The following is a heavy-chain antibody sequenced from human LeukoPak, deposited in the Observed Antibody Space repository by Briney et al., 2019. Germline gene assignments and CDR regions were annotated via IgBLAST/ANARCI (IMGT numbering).Heavy chain of an antibody. CDR3: ARTGITMVRGVIGWFDP. CDR1: GYTLTGYY. V-gene: IGHV1-2*02. J-gene: IGHJ5*02. Sequence: ASVKVSCKASGYTLTGYYMHWVRQAPGQGLEWMGWINPNSGGTNYAQKFQGRVTMTRDTSISTAYMELSRLRSDDTAVYYCARTGITMVRGVIGWFDPWGQGTLVTVSS. CDR2: INPNSGGT. D-gene: IGHD3-10*01.